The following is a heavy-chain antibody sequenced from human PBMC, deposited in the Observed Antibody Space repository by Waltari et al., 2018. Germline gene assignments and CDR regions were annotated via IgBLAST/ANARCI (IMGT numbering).Heavy chain of an antibody. CDR3: ARQSPKYYDILTGYYNAMDV. J-gene: IGHJ6*02. V-gene: IGHV4-4*07. D-gene: IGHD3-9*01. CDR2: IYTSGST. Sequence: QVQLQESGPGLVKPSETLSLTCTVSGGSISSYYWSWLRQPAGKGLEWIGRIYTSGSTNYNPSLKSRVTMSVDTSKNQFSLKLSSVTAADTAVYYCARQSPKYYDILTGYYNAMDVWGQGTTVTVSS. CDR1: GGSISSYY.